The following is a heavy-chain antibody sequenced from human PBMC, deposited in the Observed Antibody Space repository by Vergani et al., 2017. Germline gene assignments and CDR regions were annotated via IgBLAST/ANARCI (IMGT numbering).Heavy chain of an antibody. J-gene: IGHJ6*03. CDR3: ARAFIVGATNYYYYYMDV. CDR2: ISSSSSYI. CDR1: GFTFSSYS. Sequence: EVQLVESGGGLVKPGGSLRLSCAASGFTFSSYSMNWVRQAPGKGLEWVSSISSSSSYIYYADSVKGRFTISRDNAKNSLYLQMNNLRAEDTAVYYCARAFIVGATNYYYYYMDVWGKGTTVTVSS. D-gene: IGHD1-26*01. V-gene: IGHV3-21*01.